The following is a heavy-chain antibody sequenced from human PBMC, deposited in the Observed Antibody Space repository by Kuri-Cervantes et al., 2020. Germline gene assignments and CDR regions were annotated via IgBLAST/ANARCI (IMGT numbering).Heavy chain of an antibody. Sequence: GSLRLSCSVSGGSINYYYWSWIRQPPGKGLEWIGYIYYSGSTNYNPSLKSRVTISVDTSKNQFSPKLSSVTAADTAVYYCATTADSSGYYLNFDYWGQGTLVTVSS. CDR3: ATTADSSGYYLNFDY. CDR1: GGSINYYY. D-gene: IGHD3-22*01. V-gene: IGHV4-59*01. J-gene: IGHJ4*02. CDR2: IYYSGST.